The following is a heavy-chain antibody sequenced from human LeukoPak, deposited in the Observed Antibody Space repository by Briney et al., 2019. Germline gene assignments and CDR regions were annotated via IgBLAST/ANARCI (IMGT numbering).Heavy chain of an antibody. CDR1: GFTVSSNY. D-gene: IGHD2-15*01. CDR3: ARDVTFKDIVVVVAAIDY. J-gene: IGHJ4*02. CDR2: IYSGGST. Sequence: GGSLRLSCAASGFTVSSNYMSWVRQAPGKGLEWVSVIYSGGSTYYADSVKGRFTISRDNSKNTLYLQMNSLRAEDTAVYYCARDVTFKDIVVVVAAIDYWGQGTLVTVSS. V-gene: IGHV3-53*01.